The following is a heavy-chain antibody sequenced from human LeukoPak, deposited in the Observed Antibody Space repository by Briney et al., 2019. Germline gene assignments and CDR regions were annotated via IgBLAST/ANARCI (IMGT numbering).Heavy chain of an antibody. CDR3: ARVVVVAATQYYFDY. CDR2: INHSGST. J-gene: IGHJ4*02. D-gene: IGHD2-15*01. Sequence: SSETLSLTCAVYGGSFSGYYWSWIRQPPGKGLEWIGEINHSGSTNYNPSLKSRVTISVDTSKNQFSLKLSSVTAADTAVYYCARVVVVAATQYYFDYWGQGTLVTVSS. CDR1: GGSFSGYY. V-gene: IGHV4-34*01.